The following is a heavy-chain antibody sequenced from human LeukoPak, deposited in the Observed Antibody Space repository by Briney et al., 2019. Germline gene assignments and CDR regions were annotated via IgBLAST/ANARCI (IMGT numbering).Heavy chain of an antibody. V-gene: IGHV3-23*01. Sequence: GGSLRLSCAASGFIFSSYAMSWVRQAPGKGLEWVSAISGSGGSTYYADSVKGRFTISRDNSKNTLYLQMNSPRAEDTAVYYCARDRATTVTMGYFDYWGQGTLVTVSS. J-gene: IGHJ4*02. D-gene: IGHD4-17*01. CDR2: ISGSGGST. CDR3: ARDRATTVTMGYFDY. CDR1: GFIFSSYA.